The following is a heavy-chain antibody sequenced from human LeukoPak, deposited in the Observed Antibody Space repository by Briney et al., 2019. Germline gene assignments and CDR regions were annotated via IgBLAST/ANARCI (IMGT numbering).Heavy chain of an antibody. D-gene: IGHD3-10*01. J-gene: IGHJ5*02. V-gene: IGHV4-39*07. CDR2: IYYSGST. CDR1: GGSISSNNYY. CDR3: ARGGYYGSGNDFRFDP. Sequence: SSETLSLTCTVSGGSISSNNYYWGWIRQPPGKGLEWIGSIYYSGSTYYNPSLKSRVTISVDTSKNQFSLKLSSVAAADTAVYYCARGGYYGSGNDFRFDPWGQGTLVTVSS.